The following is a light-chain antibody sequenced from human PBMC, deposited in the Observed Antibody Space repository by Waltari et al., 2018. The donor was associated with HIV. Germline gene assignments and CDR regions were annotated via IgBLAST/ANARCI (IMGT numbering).Light chain of an antibody. CDR3: SSYASSSTPYV. J-gene: IGLJ1*01. V-gene: IGLV2-14*01. CDR1: SSDVGGYNY. CDR2: EVS. Sequence: QSALTQPASVSGSPGQSITISCTGTSSDVGGYNYVSWYQQHPGKAPKPMIYEVSNRPSGVSNHFSGSKSGNTASLTISGLQAEDEADYYCSSYASSSTPYVFGTGTKVTVL.